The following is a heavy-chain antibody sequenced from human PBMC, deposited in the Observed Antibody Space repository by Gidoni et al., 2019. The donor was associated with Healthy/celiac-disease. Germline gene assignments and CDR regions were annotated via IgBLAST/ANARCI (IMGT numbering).Heavy chain of an antibody. D-gene: IGHD6-13*01. V-gene: IGHV3-53*02. CDR2: IYGAGST. CDR1: GFTVSSNY. J-gene: IGHJ4*02. CDR3: ARGGAAGMGVLDY. Sequence: VHLVETGRGLFQPGGSLIFSCVSPGFTVSSNYMSWVRPAQGRGLEWVSVIYGAGSTYYADSVEDRFTIARDNSKNTLYLQMNSMGAEDTAVYYCARGGAAGMGVLDYWGQGTLVTVSS.